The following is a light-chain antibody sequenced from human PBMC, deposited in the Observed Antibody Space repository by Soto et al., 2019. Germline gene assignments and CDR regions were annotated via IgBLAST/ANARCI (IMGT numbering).Light chain of an antibody. CDR1: QSVSTSY. CDR2: SAS. Sequence: EIVVTQTPGALSLSPGDIATLACRASQSVSTSYLAWYQQKPGQAPRLLIYSASSRATGIPDRFSGSGSGTDFTLTISRLETKDFAVYYCQQFDSSSYTFGRGTKLEIK. V-gene: IGKV3-20*01. CDR3: QQFDSSSYT. J-gene: IGKJ2*01.